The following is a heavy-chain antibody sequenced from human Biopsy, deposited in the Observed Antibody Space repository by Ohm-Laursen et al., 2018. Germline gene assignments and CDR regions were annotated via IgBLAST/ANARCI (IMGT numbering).Heavy chain of an antibody. V-gene: IGHV3-33*06. CDR1: GFTFSTYW. D-gene: IGHD2-8*01. CDR2: IWYDGSNK. Sequence: SLRLSCAASGFTFSTYWMTWVRQAPGKGLEWVAVIWYDGSNKNYADSVKGRFTISRDNSKNTLYLQMNSLRGEDTAVYYCAKCMTGGSNYYFHHCGQGTLVTISS. CDR3: AKCMTGGSNYYFHH. J-gene: IGHJ4*02.